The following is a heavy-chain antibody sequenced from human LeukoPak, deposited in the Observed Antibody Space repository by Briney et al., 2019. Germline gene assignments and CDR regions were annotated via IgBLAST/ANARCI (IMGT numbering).Heavy chain of an antibody. D-gene: IGHD2-15*01. Sequence: GSLRLSCAASGFPFSSYAMSWVRQTPGKGLEWVSAISDSGRNTYYADFVKGRFTISRDDSKNTLYLQVNSLRAEDTAVYYCAAGWYFDYWGQGTLVTVSS. J-gene: IGHJ4*02. CDR3: AAGWYFDY. CDR1: GFPFSSYA. V-gene: IGHV3-23*01. CDR2: ISDSGRNT.